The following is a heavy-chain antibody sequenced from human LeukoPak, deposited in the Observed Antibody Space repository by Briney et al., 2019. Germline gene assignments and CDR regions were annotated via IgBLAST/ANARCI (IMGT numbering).Heavy chain of an antibody. Sequence: GGSLRLSCAASGFTFSSYWMHWVRQSPGKGPVWVSRINRDGSSANYADSVKGRFTISRDNSKNTLFLQMNSLRAEDTAVYYCARLVGATYFDYWGQGTLVTVSS. D-gene: IGHD1-26*01. J-gene: IGHJ4*02. CDR1: GFTFSSYW. V-gene: IGHV3-74*01. CDR2: INRDGSSA. CDR3: ARLVGATYFDY.